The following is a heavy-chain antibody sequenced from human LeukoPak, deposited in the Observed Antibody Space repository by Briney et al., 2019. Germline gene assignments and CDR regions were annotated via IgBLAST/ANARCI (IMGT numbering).Heavy chain of an antibody. D-gene: IGHD2-21*02. CDR2: IASHAGDA. CDR3: ARDRLNRADCGTDCYSAVFDY. J-gene: IGHJ4*02. V-gene: IGHV3-30*03. CDR1: AFMFSKYD. Sequence: QPGGPLRLSCAISAFMFSKYDMNWVRQTPGKGLEWVAVIASHAGDAHYSDSVKGRFTISRDNSKNTLYLQMNNLGVEDTAVYYCARDRLNRADCGTDCYSAVFDYWGQGALVTVSS.